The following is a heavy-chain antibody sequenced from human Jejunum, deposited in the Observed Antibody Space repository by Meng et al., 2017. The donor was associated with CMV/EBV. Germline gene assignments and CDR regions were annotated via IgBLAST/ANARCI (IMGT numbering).Heavy chain of an antibody. CDR1: GFTFSSSD. CDR3: AREPQLEIDAFDV. CDR2: ISAAGSGR. Sequence: AAAGFTFSSSDMSWVRQAPGKGLEWVSTISAAGSGRYADSVKGRLTISRDNSESTLYVQMNSLRPEDTAVYYCAREPQLEIDAFDVWGRGTMVTVSS. J-gene: IGHJ3*01. D-gene: IGHD1-1*01. V-gene: IGHV3-23*01.